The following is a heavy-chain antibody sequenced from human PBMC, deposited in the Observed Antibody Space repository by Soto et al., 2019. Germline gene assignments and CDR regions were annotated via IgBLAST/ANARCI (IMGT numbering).Heavy chain of an antibody. J-gene: IGHJ5*02. CDR1: GDSISSYY. CDR2: IYYSGST. Sequence: SETLSLTCTVSGDSISSYYWSWIRQPPGKGLEWIWYIYYSGSTNYNPSLKSRVTISVDTPKNQFSLKLTSVTAADTAVYYCARGVATIGPWGQGTLVTVS. D-gene: IGHD5-12*01. CDR3: ARGVATIGP. V-gene: IGHV4-59*01.